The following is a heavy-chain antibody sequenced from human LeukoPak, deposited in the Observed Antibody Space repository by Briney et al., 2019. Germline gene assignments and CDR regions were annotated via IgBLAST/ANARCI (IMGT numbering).Heavy chain of an antibody. J-gene: IGHJ3*02. CDR2: ISSSSSTI. D-gene: IGHD6-13*01. CDR1: GFTFSSYS. Sequence: GGSLRLSCAASGFTFSSYSMNWVRQAPGKGLEWVSYISSSSSTIYYADSVKGRFTISRDNAKNSLYLQMNSLRAEDTAVYYCARDLDGYSSSWLDAFDIWGQGTMATVSS. V-gene: IGHV3-48*01. CDR3: ARDLDGYSSSWLDAFDI.